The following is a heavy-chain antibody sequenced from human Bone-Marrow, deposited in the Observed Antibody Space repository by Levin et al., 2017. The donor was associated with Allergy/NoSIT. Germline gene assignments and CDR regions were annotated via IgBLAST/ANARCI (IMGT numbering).Heavy chain of an antibody. J-gene: IGHJ6*02. D-gene: IGHD1/OR15-1a*01. Sequence: PGGSLRLSCKGYGYNFANYWVGWVRQMPGKGLEWMGVITPDDSDTRYSPSFQGRVTISADKSINTAFLQWSNLTASDTATYYCARHLEASSNWYKRNNYYHGLDVWGQGTTVIVSS. CDR2: ITPDDSDT. CDR3: ARHLEASSNWYKRNNYYHGLDV. V-gene: IGHV5-51*01. CDR1: GYNFANYW.